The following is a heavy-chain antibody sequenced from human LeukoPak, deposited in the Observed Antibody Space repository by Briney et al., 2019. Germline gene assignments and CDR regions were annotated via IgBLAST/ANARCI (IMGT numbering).Heavy chain of an antibody. V-gene: IGHV1-18*01. J-gene: IGHJ5*02. Sequence: GASMKVSCKASGYTFTNYGISWVRQAPGQGLEWMGWISAYNGNTHYAQNLQGRVTMTTDTSTSTAYMELKSLRSDDTAVYYCARGGHRRYYYTSGSAFDPWGQGTLVTVSS. CDR1: GYTFTNYG. CDR2: ISAYNGNT. D-gene: IGHD3-10*01. CDR3: ARGGHRRYYYTSGSAFDP.